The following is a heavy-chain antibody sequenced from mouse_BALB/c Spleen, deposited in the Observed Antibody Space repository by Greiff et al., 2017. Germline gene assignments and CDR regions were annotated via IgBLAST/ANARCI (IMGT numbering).Heavy chain of an antibody. Sequence: VQLQQSGAELVRSGASVKLSCTASGFNIKDYYMHWVKQRPEQGLEWIGWIDPENGDTEYAPKFQGKATMTADTSSNTAYLQLSSLTSEDTAVYYCNGYGNYVYYAMDYWGQGTSVTVSS. J-gene: IGHJ4*01. CDR1: GFNIKDYY. D-gene: IGHD2-10*02. CDR3: NGYGNYVYYAMDY. CDR2: IDPENGDT. V-gene: IGHV14-4*02.